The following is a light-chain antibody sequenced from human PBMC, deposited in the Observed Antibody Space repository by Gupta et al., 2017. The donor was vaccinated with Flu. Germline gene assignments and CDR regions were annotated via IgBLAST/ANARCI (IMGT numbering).Light chain of an antibody. CDR1: SSDIGINY. CDR2: SNN. CDR3: ATWDESLRGRV. J-gene: IGLJ3*02. V-gene: IGLV1-47*02. Sequence: SAVPQPPSASVTPALSVTFSCSGSSSDIGINYVCWYQQHPGPAPKLLIYSNNQRPSGVPDRFSAAKSGTSASLASSGVLSEEEADYYCATWDESLRGRVFGGGTKLTVL.